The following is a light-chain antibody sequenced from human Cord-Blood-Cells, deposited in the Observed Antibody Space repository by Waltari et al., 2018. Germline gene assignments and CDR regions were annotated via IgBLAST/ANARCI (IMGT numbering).Light chain of an antibody. CDR2: RNN. CDR1: SSNIGSNT. Sequence: QSVLTQPPSASGTPGQRVTISCSGRSSNIGSNTVNWYQQLPGTAPKLLIYRNNQRPSGVPDRFYGSKSGTSASLAISGLQAGDEADYYCAAWDDSLNGVVFGGGTKLTVL. V-gene: IGLV1-44*01. J-gene: IGLJ2*01. CDR3: AAWDDSLNGVV.